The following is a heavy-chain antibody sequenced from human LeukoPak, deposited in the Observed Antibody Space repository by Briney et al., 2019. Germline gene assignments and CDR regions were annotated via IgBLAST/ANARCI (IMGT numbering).Heavy chain of an antibody. V-gene: IGHV3-23*01. CDR1: GFTFSSYA. D-gene: IGHD3-16*01. J-gene: IGHJ6*04. CDR3: AGGFPGDV. CDR2: ISGSGGST. Sequence: PGGSLRLSCAASGFTFSSYAMSWVRQAPGKGLEGVSAISGSGGSTYYADSVKGRFTISRDNSNSPPYLQMNSLRAEDTAVYYCAGGFPGDVWGKGTTVTVSS.